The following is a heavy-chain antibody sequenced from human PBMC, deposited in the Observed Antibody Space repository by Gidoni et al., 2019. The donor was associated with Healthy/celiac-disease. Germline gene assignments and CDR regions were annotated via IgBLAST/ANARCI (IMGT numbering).Heavy chain of an antibody. CDR1: GFTFSNAW. CDR2: IKSKTDGWTT. V-gene: IGHV3-15*07. Sequence: EVQLVESGGGMVTPGGSLRLSCAASGFTFSNAWMNGVRQAPGKGLEWVGRIKSKTDGWTTDYAAPVKGRFTISRDDSKNTLYLQMNSLKTEDTAVYYCTTRDIAELYGMDVWGQGTTVTVSS. CDR3: TTRDIAELYGMDV. J-gene: IGHJ6*02. D-gene: IGHD5-12*01.